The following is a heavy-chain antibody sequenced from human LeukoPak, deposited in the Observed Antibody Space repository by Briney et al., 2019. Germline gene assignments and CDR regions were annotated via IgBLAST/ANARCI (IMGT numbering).Heavy chain of an antibody. J-gene: IGHJ5*02. D-gene: IGHD3-16*01. CDR3: ARDYGIDFGGSAEFDP. CDR2: ISGSGGTS. V-gene: IGHV3-23*01. CDR1: GFTFSSHA. Sequence: GGSLRLSCAASGFTFSSHAMSWVRQAPGKGLEWVSGISGSGGTSYYADSVKGRFTISRDNAKNSLYLQMNSLRAEDTAVYYYARDYGIDFGGSAEFDPWGQGTLVTVSS.